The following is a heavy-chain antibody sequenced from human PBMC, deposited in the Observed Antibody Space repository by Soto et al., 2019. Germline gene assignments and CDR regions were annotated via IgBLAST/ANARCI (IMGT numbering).Heavy chain of an antibody. D-gene: IGHD6-19*01. Sequence: QLQLQESGPGLVKPSETLSLTCTVSGGSISSSSYYWGWIRQPPGKGLEWIGSIYYSGSTYYNPSLKSRVTISVDTSKNQFSLKLSSATAADTAVYYCATTPYSSGWYFSGPGDRYYFDYWGQGTLVTVSS. V-gene: IGHV4-39*01. J-gene: IGHJ4*02. CDR1: GGSISSSSYY. CDR2: IYYSGST. CDR3: ATTPYSSGWYFSGPGDRYYFDY.